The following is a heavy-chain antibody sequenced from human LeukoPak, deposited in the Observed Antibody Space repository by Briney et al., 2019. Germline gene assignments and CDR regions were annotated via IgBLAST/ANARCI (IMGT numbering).Heavy chain of an antibody. D-gene: IGHD3-3*01. CDR3: ARGHTGDFWSGYYLRPDYYYYGMDV. V-gene: IGHV1-8*01. J-gene: IGHJ6*02. CDR1: GYTFTSYD. Sequence: GASVKVSCKASGYTFTSYDINWVRQATGQGLEWMGWMNPNSGNTGYAQKFQGRVTMTRNTSISTAYMELSSLRSEDTAVYYCARGHTGDFWSGYYLRPDYYYYGMDVWGQGTTVTVSS. CDR2: MNPNSGNT.